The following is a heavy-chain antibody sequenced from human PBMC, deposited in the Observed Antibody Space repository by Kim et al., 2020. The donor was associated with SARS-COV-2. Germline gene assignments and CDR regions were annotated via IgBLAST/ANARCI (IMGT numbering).Heavy chain of an antibody. CDR3: AREGSSGYFN. V-gene: IGHV4-59*01. J-gene: IGHJ1*01. CDR2: IYYSGST. Sequence: SETLSLTCTVSGGSISSYYWSWIRQPPGKGLEWIGYIYYSGSTNYNPSLKSRVTISVDTSKNQFSLKLSSVTAADTAVYYCAREGSSGYFNWGQGTLVTVSS. CDR1: GGSISSYY. D-gene: IGHD3-22*01.